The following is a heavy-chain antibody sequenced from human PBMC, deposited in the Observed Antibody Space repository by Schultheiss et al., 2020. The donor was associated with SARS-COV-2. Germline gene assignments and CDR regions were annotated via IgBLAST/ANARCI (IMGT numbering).Heavy chain of an antibody. CDR1: GFTFSLYS. V-gene: IGHV3-30*04. CDR2: ISYDGSSQ. D-gene: IGHD3-22*01. J-gene: IGHJ4*02. CDR3: AKSTGFDSSGYYDS. Sequence: GGSLRLSCAASGFTFSLYSMHWVRQAPGKGLEWMAVISYDGSSQYYADSVRGRITISRDNSKNTLYMQMNSLRPEDTAVYYCAKSTGFDSSGYYDSWGPGTLVTVSS.